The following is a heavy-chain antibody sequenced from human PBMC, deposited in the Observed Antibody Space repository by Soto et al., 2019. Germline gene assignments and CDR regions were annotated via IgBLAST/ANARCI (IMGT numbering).Heavy chain of an antibody. V-gene: IGHV3-15*01. J-gene: IGHJ4*02. CDR1: GFTFSNAW. CDR3: TTDGLPFIVATILSFDY. Sequence: PGGSLRLSCAASGFTFSNAWMSWVRQAPGKGLEWVGRIKSKTDGGTTDYAAPVKGRFTISRDDSKNTLYLQMNSLKTEDTAVYYCTTDGLPFIVATILSFDYWGQGTLVTVSS. D-gene: IGHD5-12*01. CDR2: IKSKTDGGTT.